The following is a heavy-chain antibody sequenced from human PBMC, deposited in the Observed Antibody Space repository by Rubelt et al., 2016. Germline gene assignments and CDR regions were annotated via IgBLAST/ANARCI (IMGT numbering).Heavy chain of an antibody. CDR3: ARMSLADAGWYFDH. CDR2: INHSGST. CDR1: GGSFSGYY. J-gene: IGHJ2*01. D-gene: IGHD3-10*01. V-gene: IGHV4-34*02. Sequence: QVQLQQWGAGLLKPSETLSLTCAVYGGSFSGYYWSWIRQPPGKGLEWIGEINHSGSTSYNTSLNSRVTISADASKNQFSLGLTSVAAADTAVYHCARMSLADAGWYFDHWGRGTPVTVSP.